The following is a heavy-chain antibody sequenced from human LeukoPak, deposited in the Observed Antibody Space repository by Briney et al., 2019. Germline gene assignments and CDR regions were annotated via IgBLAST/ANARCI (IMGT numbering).Heavy chain of an antibody. J-gene: IGHJ6*02. CDR3: ARRGFAHNGMDV. Sequence: SETLSLTCTVSGGSISSYYWNWIRQAPGKGLEWIAYIDYSESTNYNPSLKSRVSISIGTSKNQFSLKVSPVTAADTAVYYCARRGFAHNGMDVWGQGTTVTVSS. CDR1: GGSISSYY. V-gene: IGHV4-59*01. CDR2: IDYSEST. D-gene: IGHD3-10*01.